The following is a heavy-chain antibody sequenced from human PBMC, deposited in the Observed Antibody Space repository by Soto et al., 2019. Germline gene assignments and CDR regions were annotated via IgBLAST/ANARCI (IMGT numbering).Heavy chain of an antibody. CDR2: IRGSGDNT. CDR3: ASLKIYCRGETCYSGYHDY. Sequence: DEQLVESGGDLVQPGGSLRLSCAASGFVFRTNAMSWVRQRPGQGLEWVSAIRGSGDNTYYADSVKGRFSISRDNSKNTMFLHMKSLRAEDTDMYYCASLKIYCRGETCYSGYHDYWGQGTLVTVSS. D-gene: IGHD2-15*01. J-gene: IGHJ4*02. CDR1: GFVFRTNA. V-gene: IGHV3-23*04.